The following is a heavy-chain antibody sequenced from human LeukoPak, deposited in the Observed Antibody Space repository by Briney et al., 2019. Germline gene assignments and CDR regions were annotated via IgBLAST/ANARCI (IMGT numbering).Heavy chain of an antibody. J-gene: IGHJ5*02. CDR3: ARAGASGWYAAGWFDP. CDR1: GFPYNNYW. D-gene: IGHD6-19*01. Sequence: GGSLRLSCTASGFPYNNYWMYWVRQAPGKGLVWVSSINTDGRTTRHAESVQGRFSISRDNAKHTLRLKINSLSGDHRPVLYCARAGASGWYAAGWFDPWGQGSLVTVSS. V-gene: IGHV3-74*01. CDR2: INTDGRTT.